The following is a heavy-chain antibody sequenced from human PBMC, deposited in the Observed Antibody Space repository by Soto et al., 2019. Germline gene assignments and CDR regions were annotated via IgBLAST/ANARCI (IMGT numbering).Heavy chain of an antibody. D-gene: IGHD6-13*01. CDR2: ISSNGGST. CDR1: GFTFSSYA. J-gene: IGHJ4*02. V-gene: IGHV3-64D*09. Sequence: GGSLRLSCSASGFTFSSYAMHWVRQAPGKGLEYVSAISSNGGSTYYADSVKGRFTISRDNSKNTLYLQMSSLRAEDTAVYYCVKEWEQQLVRGLFDYWGQGTLVTVSS. CDR3: VKEWEQQLVRGLFDY.